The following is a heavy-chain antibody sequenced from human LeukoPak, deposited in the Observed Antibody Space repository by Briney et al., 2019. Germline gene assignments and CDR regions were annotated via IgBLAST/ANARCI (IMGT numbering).Heavy chain of an antibody. CDR2: IDYSGST. CDR3: ATGRYYDNVWGSCRPSFDF. CDR1: GGFINGYY. Sequence: SETLSLTCTVSGGFINGYYWSWIRQPPGKGLEWIGYIDYSGSTNCNPSLKSRVTISIDTSKNQFSLKLSSVTAADTAVYYCATGRYYDNVWGSCRPSFDFWGQGTLATVSS. D-gene: IGHD3-16*02. V-gene: IGHV4-59*08. J-gene: IGHJ4*02.